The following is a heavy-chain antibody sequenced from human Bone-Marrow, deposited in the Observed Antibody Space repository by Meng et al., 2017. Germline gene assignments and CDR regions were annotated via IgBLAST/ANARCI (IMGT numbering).Heavy chain of an antibody. CDR2: IDPKSGDT. Sequence: ASVKVSCKASGGTFSSYTISWVRRAPGQGLEWMGRIDPKSGDTHYAQKFQARVTMTGDTSSSTAFMELSGLRSDDTAMYYCARDEDISAAGKLFGDYWGQGTLVTVSS. CDR3: ARDEDISAAGKLFGDY. CDR1: GGTFSSYT. D-gene: IGHD6-25*01. V-gene: IGHV1-2*06. J-gene: IGHJ4*02.